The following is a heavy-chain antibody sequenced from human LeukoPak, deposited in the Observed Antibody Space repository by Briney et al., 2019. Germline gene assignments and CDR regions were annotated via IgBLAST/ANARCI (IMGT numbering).Heavy chain of an antibody. J-gene: IGHJ4*02. D-gene: IGHD3-22*01. CDR2: ISGSGGRT. CDR3: AKDVYYNYDSGAYFVD. CDR1: GFTFSTYG. V-gene: IGHV3-23*01. Sequence: GGTLRLSCGASGFTFSTYGMSWVRQAPGKGPEWVAGISGSGGRTYYADSVKGRLTISRDNSKNTLYLQMNSLRAEDTAVYYCAKDVYYNYDSGAYFVDWGQGTLVTVSS.